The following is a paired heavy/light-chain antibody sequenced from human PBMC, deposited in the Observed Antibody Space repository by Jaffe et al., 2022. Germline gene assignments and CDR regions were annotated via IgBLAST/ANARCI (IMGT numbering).Light chain of an antibody. J-gene: IGKJ1*01. CDR1: QSILYSSNNKNY. Sequence: DIVMTQSPDSLAVSLGERATINCKSSQSILYSSNNKNYLAWYQQKPGQPPKLLIYWASTRESGVPDRFSGSGSGTDFTLTISSLQAEDVAVYYCQQYYGAPRTFGQGTKVEIK. V-gene: IGKV4-1*01. CDR3: QQYYGAPRT. CDR2: WAS.
Heavy chain of an antibody. CDR2: ANPSGGAP. CDR3: ARAPDGYDTSGYYWGY. V-gene: IGHV1-46*01. CDR1: GYTFSTYY. J-gene: IGHJ4*02. D-gene: IGHD3-22*01. Sequence: QVQLEQSGAEVKKPGASVKVSCKASGYTFSTYYIHWVRQAPGHGLEWMGIANPSGGAPSYAQKFRDRVTMTTDTSTSTVYMELTSLTSEDTAVYYCARAPDGYDTSGYYWGYWGQGTLVTVSS.